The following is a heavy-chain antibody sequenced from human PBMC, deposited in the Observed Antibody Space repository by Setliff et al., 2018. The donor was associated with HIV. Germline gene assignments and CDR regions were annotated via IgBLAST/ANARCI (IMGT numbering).Heavy chain of an antibody. Sequence: SGPTLVNPTQTLTLTCTFSGFSLSTSGMCVSWIRQPPGKALEWLARIDWDDDKYYSTSLKTRLTISKDTSKDQVVLTMTNMDPVDTATYYCARIQRYCSGGSCYPDAFDIWGQGTMVTGS. D-gene: IGHD2-15*01. J-gene: IGHJ3*02. CDR2: IDWDDDK. CDR3: ARIQRYCSGGSCYPDAFDI. CDR1: GFSLSTSGMC. V-gene: IGHV2-70*11.